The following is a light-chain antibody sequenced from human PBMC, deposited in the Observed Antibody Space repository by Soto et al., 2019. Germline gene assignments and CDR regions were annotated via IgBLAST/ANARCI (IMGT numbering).Light chain of an antibody. V-gene: IGLV1-51*01. CDR2: DNN. Sequence: QSVLTQPPSVSAAPGQKGTISCSGSRSNIGNNYVSWYQQLPRTAPQLLIFDNNQRPSGIPDRFSGSKSGTSATLGITGIQTGDEAGYFLGTWDSDLNAVVFGGGTKLTVL. J-gene: IGLJ2*01. CDR1: RSNIGNNY. CDR3: GTWDSDLNAVV.